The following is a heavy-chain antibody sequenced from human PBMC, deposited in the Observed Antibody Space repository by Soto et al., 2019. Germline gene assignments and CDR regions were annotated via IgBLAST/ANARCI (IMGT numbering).Heavy chain of an antibody. CDR1: GGSFSGYY. Sequence: PSETLSLTCAVYGGSFSGYYWSWIRQPPGKGLEWIGEINHSGSTNYNPSLKSRVTISVDTSKNQFSLKLSSVTAADTAVYYCARGGGYGSGSYYNERGMDVWGQGTTVTVSS. J-gene: IGHJ6*02. V-gene: IGHV4-34*01. CDR2: INHSGST. D-gene: IGHD3-10*01. CDR3: ARGGGYGSGSYYNERGMDV.